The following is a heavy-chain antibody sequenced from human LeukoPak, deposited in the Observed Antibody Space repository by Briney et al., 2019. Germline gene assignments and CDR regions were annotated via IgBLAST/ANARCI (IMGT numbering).Heavy chain of an antibody. Sequence: GGSLRLSWAASGFPFDDYGMLWVRQAPGEGLEWVSFISWHGETTYYSDSVKGRFTISRGSSKNSLSLQMNSLRTEDTGFYYCAKDLVPRGVGATPQYWGQGTLVTVSS. V-gene: IGHV3-43D*03. CDR2: ISWHGETT. CDR1: GFPFDDYG. D-gene: IGHD1-26*01. J-gene: IGHJ4*02. CDR3: AKDLVPRGVGATPQY.